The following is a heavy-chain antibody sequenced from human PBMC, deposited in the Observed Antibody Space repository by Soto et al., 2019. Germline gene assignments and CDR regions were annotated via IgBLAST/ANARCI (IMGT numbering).Heavy chain of an antibody. J-gene: IGHJ6*02. CDR1: GYPFTSYY. V-gene: IGHV1-46*01. CDR2: INPSGGST. Sequence: GXAVKVSCKAAGYPFTSYYMDWVRRAPGQGLEWMGIINPSGGSTSYAQKFQGRVTMTRDTSTSTVYMELSSLRSEDTAVYYCARDTRVYYDILNGYYTYYYYGMDVWGQRTTVTVSS. CDR3: ARDTRVYYDILNGYYTYYYYGMDV. D-gene: IGHD3-9*01.